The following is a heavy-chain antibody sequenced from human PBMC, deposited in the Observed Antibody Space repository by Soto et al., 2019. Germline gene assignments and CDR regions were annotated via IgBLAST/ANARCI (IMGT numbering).Heavy chain of an antibody. V-gene: IGHV3-30*18. D-gene: IGHD6-13*01. CDR1: GFTFRSFG. CDR2: VSYDGNHK. Sequence: QVQLVESGGGVIQPGTSLSLSCGSSGFTFRSFGMYWVRQAPGKGLAWVAVVSYDGNHKYYADSVKGRFTVSRDNAKNMLYLQMNSLRGEDTAVYYCAKDVGQQLVLNYGMDVWGQGTTVTVSS. J-gene: IGHJ6*02. CDR3: AKDVGQQLVLNYGMDV.